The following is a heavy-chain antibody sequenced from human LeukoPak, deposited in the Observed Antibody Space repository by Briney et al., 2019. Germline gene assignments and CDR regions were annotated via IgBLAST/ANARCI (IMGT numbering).Heavy chain of an antibody. V-gene: IGHV1-2*02. D-gene: IGHD2-21*02. CDR2: INPNIDGR. CDR3: AREGGYCGGDCYKAPTAFDI. Sequence: GASVKVSCTASEYTSTAYNIHWVRQALGQGVGRMGWINPNIDGRTYEQKFQGRVTMIRDTSISTAYMELSRLTSAVTAVYYCAREGGYCGGDCYKAPTAFDIWGEGAMVTVSS. J-gene: IGHJ3*02. CDR1: EYTSTAYN.